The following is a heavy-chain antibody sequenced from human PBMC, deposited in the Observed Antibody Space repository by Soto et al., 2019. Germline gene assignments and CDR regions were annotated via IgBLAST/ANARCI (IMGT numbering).Heavy chain of an antibody. CDR3: ARESHDILTGPPWVWYFDL. D-gene: IGHD3-9*01. Sequence: QVQLQQWGSGPLRPLETLSLTCGVSGGSFSGYYCAWIRQSPGKGLEWIGEINDRGSINYNPSLKSRVSISVDTSTNHYSLNLRSVTAADTAVYYCARESHDILTGPPWVWYFDLWGRGTLVTVSS. CDR1: GGSFSGYY. J-gene: IGHJ2*01. CDR2: INDRGSI. V-gene: IGHV4-34*01.